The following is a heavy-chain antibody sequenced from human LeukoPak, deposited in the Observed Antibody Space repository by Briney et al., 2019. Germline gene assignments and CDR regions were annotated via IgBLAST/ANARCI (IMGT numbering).Heavy chain of an antibody. CDR1: EFTFSSYS. V-gene: IGHV3-48*01. CDR3: ARDPIVVVTAYFDY. J-gene: IGHJ4*02. CDR2: ISSSSSTI. Sequence: GGSLGLSCAASEFTFSSYSMNWVRQAPGKGLEWISYISSSSSTIYYADSVKGRFTISRDNAKNSLYLQMNSLRAEDTAVYYCARDPIVVVTAYFDYWGQGTLVTVSS. D-gene: IGHD2-21*02.